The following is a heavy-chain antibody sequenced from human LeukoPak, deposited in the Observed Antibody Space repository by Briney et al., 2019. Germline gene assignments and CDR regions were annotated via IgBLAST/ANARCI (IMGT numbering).Heavy chain of an antibody. CDR2: IYPGDSDT. D-gene: IGHD3-10*01. V-gene: IGHV5-51*01. CDR3: ARSDLMAYYFDY. Sequence: GESLKISCKGSGYSFTSYWIGWVRQMPGKGLEWMGIIYPGDSDTRYSLSFQGQVTISADKSISTAYLQWRSLKASDTAIYYCARSDLMAYYFDYWGQGTLVTVSS. J-gene: IGHJ4*02. CDR1: GYSFTSYW.